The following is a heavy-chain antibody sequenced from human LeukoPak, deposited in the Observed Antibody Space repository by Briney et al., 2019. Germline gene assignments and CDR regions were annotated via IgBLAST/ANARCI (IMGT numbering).Heavy chain of an antibody. D-gene: IGHD3-22*01. CDR1: GYTSTSYY. V-gene: IGHV1-46*01. J-gene: IGHJ4*02. CDR2: INPSGGST. Sequence: ASVKVSCKAAGYTSTSYYMHWVRQAPGQGLEWMGVINPSGGSTSYAQNFQGRVTMTRDTSTSTVYMELSSLRSEDTAVYYCARDIDSSGYTDYWGQGTLVTVSS. CDR3: ARDIDSSGYTDY.